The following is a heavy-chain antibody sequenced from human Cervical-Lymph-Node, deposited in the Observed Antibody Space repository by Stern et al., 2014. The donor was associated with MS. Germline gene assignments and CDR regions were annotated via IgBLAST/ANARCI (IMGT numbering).Heavy chain of an antibody. CDR1: GFTFTTHY. J-gene: IGHJ5*02. V-gene: IGHV1-46*03. CDR2: NNPNSGTT. D-gene: IGHD1-1*01. Sequence: VQLVESGAEVKKPGTSVKVSCEASGFTFTTHYMHWIRQAPGPGLKWEGMNNPNSGTTSYARQFQGRVTITRDTSTSTIYMELTGLRSEDTAVYFCTRVQRERRALDHLDPWGQGTLVTVSS. CDR3: TRVQRERRALDHLDP.